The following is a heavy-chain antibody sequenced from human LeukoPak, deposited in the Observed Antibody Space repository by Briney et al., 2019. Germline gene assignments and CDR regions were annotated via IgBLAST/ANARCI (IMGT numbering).Heavy chain of an antibody. Sequence: PGGSLRLSCAVSGFTLRSYAIHWVRQAPGKGLQWVAFISYDAAVKYYADSERGRFTVSRDNSKNTLSLQMNSLRPEDTAVYYCARGFSTWYSIDYWGRGTLVIVSS. J-gene: IGHJ4*02. CDR3: ARGFSTWYSIDY. CDR1: GFTLRSYA. CDR2: ISYDAAVK. V-gene: IGHV3-30-3*01. D-gene: IGHD2-15*01.